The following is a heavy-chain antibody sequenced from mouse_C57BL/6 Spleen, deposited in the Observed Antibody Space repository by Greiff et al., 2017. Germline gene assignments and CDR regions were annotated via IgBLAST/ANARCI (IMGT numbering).Heavy chain of an antibody. CDR3: ARRGGFITTSYYYAMDY. CDR1: GYSFTDYN. D-gene: IGHD1-1*01. V-gene: IGHV1-39*01. J-gene: IGHJ4*01. Sequence: VQLQQSGPELVKPGASVKISCKASGYSFTDYNMNWVKQSNGKSLEWIGVINPNYGTTSYNQKFKGKATLTVDQSSSTAYMQLNSRTSEDSAVYYCARRGGFITTSYYYAMDYWGQGTSVTVSS. CDR2: INPNYGTT.